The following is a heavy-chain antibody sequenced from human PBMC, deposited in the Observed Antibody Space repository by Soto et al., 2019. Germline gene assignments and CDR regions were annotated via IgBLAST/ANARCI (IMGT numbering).Heavy chain of an antibody. Sequence: QVHLQQWGAGLLKPSETLSLNCAVTGGSLSGYYWSWIRQPPGKGLEWIGEVKHGGHTNYRQSLRGRVTIASDRSNINFSLRLNSVTAAETGVDYYARGQEGVVATHWDQGSLVTVSS. CDR1: GGSLSGYY. CDR2: VKHGGHT. D-gene: IGHD5-12*01. J-gene: IGHJ4*02. V-gene: IGHV4-34*01. CDR3: ARGQEGVVATH.